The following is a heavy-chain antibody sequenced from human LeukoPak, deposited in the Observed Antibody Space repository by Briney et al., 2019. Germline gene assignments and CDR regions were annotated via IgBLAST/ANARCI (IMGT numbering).Heavy chain of an antibody. D-gene: IGHD6-19*01. J-gene: IGHJ4*02. V-gene: IGHV3-30-3*01. Sequence: PGGSLRLSCAASGFTFSSYAMHWVRQAPGKGLEWVAVISYDGSNKYYADSVKGRFTISRDNSKNTLYLQMNSLRAEDTAVYYCARDQKAAGSDWSLAFDYWGQGTLVTVSS. CDR2: ISYDGSNK. CDR1: GFTFSSYA. CDR3: ARDQKAAGSDWSLAFDY.